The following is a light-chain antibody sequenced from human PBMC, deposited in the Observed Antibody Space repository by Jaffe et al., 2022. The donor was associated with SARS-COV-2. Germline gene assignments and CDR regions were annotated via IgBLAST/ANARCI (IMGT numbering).Light chain of an antibody. V-gene: IGKV3-15*01. CDR1: QSVSSS. J-gene: IGKJ2*01. CDR3: HQYNNWPPYT. CDR2: GAS. Sequence: EIVMTQSPATLSVSPGDRATLSCRASQSVSSSVAWYQQKPGQAPRLLIYGASTRATGIPVRFSGSGSETEFTLTISSLQSEDFAVYYCHQYNNWPPYTFGQGTKLEIK.